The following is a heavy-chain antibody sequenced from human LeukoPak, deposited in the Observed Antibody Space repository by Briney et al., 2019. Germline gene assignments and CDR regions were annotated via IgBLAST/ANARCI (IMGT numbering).Heavy chain of an antibody. CDR1: GFTVSSNY. Sequence: GGSLRLSCAASGFTVSSNYVSWVRQAPGKGLEWVSAISGSGGSTYYADSVKGRFTISRDNSKNTLYLQMNSLRAEDTAVYYCAKNVRWSTFDYWGQGTLVTVSS. CDR3: AKNVRWSTFDY. D-gene: IGHD4-23*01. V-gene: IGHV3-23*01. CDR2: ISGSGGST. J-gene: IGHJ4*02.